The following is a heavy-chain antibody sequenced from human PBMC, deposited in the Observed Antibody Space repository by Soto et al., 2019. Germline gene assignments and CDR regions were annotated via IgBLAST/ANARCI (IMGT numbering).Heavy chain of an antibody. D-gene: IGHD4-17*01. V-gene: IGHV4-31*03. J-gene: IGHJ4*02. CDR3: ARYVDDYADYTRPNYEGPLIDY. CDR1: GGSISSGGYY. CDR2: IYYSGST. Sequence: PSETLSLTCTVSGGSISSGGYYWSWIRQHPGKSLEWIGYIYYSGSTYYNPSLKSRVTISVDTSKNQFSLKLSSVTAADTAVYYCARYVDDYADYTRPNYEGPLIDYWGQGTLVTVSS.